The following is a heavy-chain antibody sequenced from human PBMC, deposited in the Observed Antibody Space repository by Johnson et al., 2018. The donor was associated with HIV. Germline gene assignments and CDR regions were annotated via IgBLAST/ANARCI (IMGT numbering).Heavy chain of an antibody. D-gene: IGHD2-8*01. CDR1: GFTFSSYG. V-gene: IGHV3-30*02. CDR3: AKAGWVLRVYAWETDAFDI. J-gene: IGHJ3*02. CDR2: IRYDGSNE. Sequence: QVQLVESGGGVVRPGGSLRLSCAASGFTFSSYGMHWVRQAPGKGLEWVTFIRYDGSNEYYADSVKGRFTISRDNSKNTLYLQMNSLRAGDTAVYYWAKAGWVLRVYAWETDAFDIWGQGTMVTVSS.